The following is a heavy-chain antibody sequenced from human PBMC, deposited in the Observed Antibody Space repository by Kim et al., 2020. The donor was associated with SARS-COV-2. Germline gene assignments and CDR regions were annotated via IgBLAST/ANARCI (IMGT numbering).Heavy chain of an antibody. D-gene: IGHD3-10*01. CDR3: ARCTTRAMVRGVIGYGMDV. V-gene: IGHV4-59*01. CDR1: GGSISSYY. J-gene: IGHJ6*02. Sequence: SETLSLTCTVSGGSISSYYWSWIRQPPGKGLEWIGYIYYSGSTNYNPSLKSRVTISVDTSKNQFSLKLSSVTAADTAVHYCARCTTRAMVRGVIGYGMDVWGQGTTVTVSS. CDR2: IYYSGST.